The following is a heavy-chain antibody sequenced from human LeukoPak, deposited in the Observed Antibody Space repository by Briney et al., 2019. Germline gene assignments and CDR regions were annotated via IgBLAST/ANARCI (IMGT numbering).Heavy chain of an antibody. CDR3: ARDPAFSSSWIYYYYYGMDV. Sequence: TPSEILSLTCAVYGGSFSGYYWSWIRQPPGKGLEWIGEINHSGSTNYNPSLKSRVTISVDTSKNQFSLKLSSVTAADTAVYYCARDPAFSSSWIYYYYYGMDVWGQGTTVTVSS. CDR1: GGSFSGYY. J-gene: IGHJ6*02. D-gene: IGHD6-13*01. V-gene: IGHV4-34*01. CDR2: INHSGST.